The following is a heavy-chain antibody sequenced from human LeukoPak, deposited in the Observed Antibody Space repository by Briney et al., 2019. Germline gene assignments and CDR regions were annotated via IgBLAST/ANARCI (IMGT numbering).Heavy chain of an antibody. J-gene: IGHJ4*02. CDR3: AKDGGGPYYYDSSGYLH. Sequence: GGSLRLSCAASGFTFSDYYMSWIRQAPGKGLEWVSYITNSGSTIYYADSVKGRFTISRDNSKNTLYLQMNSLRAEDTAVYYCAKDGGGPYYYDSSGYLHWGQGTLVTVSS. D-gene: IGHD3-22*01. V-gene: IGHV3-11*01. CDR2: ITNSGSTI. CDR1: GFTFSDYY.